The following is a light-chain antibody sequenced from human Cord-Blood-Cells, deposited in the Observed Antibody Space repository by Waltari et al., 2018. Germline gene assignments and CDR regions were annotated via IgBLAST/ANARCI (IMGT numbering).Light chain of an antibody. CDR1: SSDVGGYSY. CDR2: DVS. Sequence: SVLTHPSSVSGSPGHALTVPCTGTSSDVGGYSYVCWYQQHPGKALTLMLYDVSNRPSGVSNRFSGSKSGNTASLTISGLQAEDEADYYCSTYTSSSTLVFGTGTKVTVL. V-gene: IGLV2-14*01. CDR3: STYTSSSTLV. J-gene: IGLJ1*01.